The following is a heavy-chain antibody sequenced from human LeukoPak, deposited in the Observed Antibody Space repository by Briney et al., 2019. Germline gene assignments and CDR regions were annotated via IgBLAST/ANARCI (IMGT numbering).Heavy chain of an antibody. CDR2: ISGSGGST. CDR3: ARRIVVVPAAILYFDY. CDR1: GFTFSSYA. J-gene: IGHJ4*02. Sequence: PGGSLRLSCAASGFTFSSYAMSWVRQAPGKGLEWVSSISGSGGSTYYADSVKGRFTISRDNSKNTLYLQMNSLRAEDTAVYYCARRIVVVPAAILYFDYWGQGTLVTVSS. V-gene: IGHV3-23*01. D-gene: IGHD2-2*01.